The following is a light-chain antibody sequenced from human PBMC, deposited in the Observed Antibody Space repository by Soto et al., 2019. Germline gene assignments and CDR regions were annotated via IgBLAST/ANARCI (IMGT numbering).Light chain of an antibody. V-gene: IGKV1-6*01. Sequence: AIQMTQSPSSLSASVGGRVTITCRASQGIRNDLNWYQQKLGKAPQLLIYGASTLQSGVPSRFSGSGSGIVFTLTIRSLQPEDFATYYCLQDYNYPRTFGPGTKVDNK. CDR2: GAS. CDR1: QGIRND. J-gene: IGKJ3*01. CDR3: LQDYNYPRT.